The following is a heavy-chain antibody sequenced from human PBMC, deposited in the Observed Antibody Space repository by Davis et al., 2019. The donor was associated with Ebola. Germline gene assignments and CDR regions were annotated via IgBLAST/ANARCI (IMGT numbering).Heavy chain of an antibody. V-gene: IGHV4-61*01. CDR3: VGGNVLRFTRYSYGMDV. Sequence: MPSETLSLTCTVSGGSVSSGSYYWTWIRQPPEKGLEWVGYIYYSGSTNSNPSLKTRVTISLDTSKNQFSLKLGSVTAADTAVYYCVGGNVLRFTRYSYGMDVWGQGTTVTVSS. CDR2: IYYSGST. J-gene: IGHJ6*02. CDR1: GGSVSSGSYY. D-gene: IGHD3-3*01.